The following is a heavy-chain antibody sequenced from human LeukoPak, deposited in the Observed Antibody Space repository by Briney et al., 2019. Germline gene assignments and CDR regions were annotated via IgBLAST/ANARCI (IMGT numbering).Heavy chain of an antibody. J-gene: IGHJ5*02. CDR3: ARHNSGYDSWFDP. Sequence: GASVKVSCKASGYSFSTYAISWVRQAPGQGLEWMGWISVYNGNTNYAQKLQGRVTMTTDTFTSTAYMELRSLTSDDTAVYYCARHNSGYDSWFDPWGQGTLLTVSS. CDR2: ISVYNGNT. D-gene: IGHD5-12*01. CDR1: GYSFSTYA. V-gene: IGHV1-18*01.